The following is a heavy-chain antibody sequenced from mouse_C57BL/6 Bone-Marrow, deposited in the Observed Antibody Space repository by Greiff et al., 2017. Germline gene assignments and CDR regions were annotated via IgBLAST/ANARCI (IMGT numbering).Heavy chain of an antibody. V-gene: IGHV14-4*01. CDR3: TSDGLDY. D-gene: IGHD2-3*01. CDR2: IDPENGDT. J-gene: IGHJ2*01. CDR1: GYTFTSYW. Sequence: VQLKQPGAELVKPGASVKVSCKASGYTFTSYWMHWVKQRPEQGLEWIGWIDPENGDTEYASKFQGKATITADTSSNTAYLQLSSLTSEDTAVYYCTSDGLDYWGQGTTLTVTS.